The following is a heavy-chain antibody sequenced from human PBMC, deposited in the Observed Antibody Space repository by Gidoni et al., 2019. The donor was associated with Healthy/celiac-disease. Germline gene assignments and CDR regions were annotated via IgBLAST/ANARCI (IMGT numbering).Heavy chain of an antibody. J-gene: IGHJ5*02. V-gene: IGHV5-10-1*03. CDR3: ARHSGYGYSYGSERSWFDP. D-gene: IGHD5-18*01. Sequence: EVQLVQSGAEVKKPGESLRISCKGSGYSFTSYWISWVRQMPGKGLEWMGRIVPSDSYTNYSPSFQGHVTISADKSISTAYLQWSSLKASDTAMYYCARHSGYGYSYGSERSWFDPWGQGTLVTVSS. CDR2: IVPSDSYT. CDR1: GYSFTSYW.